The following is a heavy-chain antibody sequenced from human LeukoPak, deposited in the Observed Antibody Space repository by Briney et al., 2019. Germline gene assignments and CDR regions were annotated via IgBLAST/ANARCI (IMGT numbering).Heavy chain of an antibody. CDR1: GFTFSTYG. Sequence: PGGSLRLSCVASGFTFSTYGMHWVRQAPGKGLEWVAVIWYDGSNKYYADSVKGRFTISRDNSKNTLYLQMNSLRAEDTAVYYCATDCSSTSCYSGYWGQGTLVTVSS. V-gene: IGHV3-33*01. CDR2: IWYDGSNK. J-gene: IGHJ4*02. D-gene: IGHD2-2*01. CDR3: ATDCSSTSCYSGY.